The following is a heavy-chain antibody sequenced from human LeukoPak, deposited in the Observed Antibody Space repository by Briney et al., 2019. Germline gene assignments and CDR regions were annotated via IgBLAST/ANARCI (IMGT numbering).Heavy chain of an antibody. CDR2: ISSDGSTT. V-gene: IGHV3-74*01. J-gene: IGHJ4*02. Sequence: RPGGSLRLSCAASGFTFSTYWMLWLRHAPGKGLVWVSRISSDGSTTNYANSVKGRFSISRDNAKNTLYLQMNSLRAEDTAVYYCANAEYYSDSGVDWGQGALVTVSS. CDR3: ANAEYYSDSGVD. CDR1: GFTFSTYW. D-gene: IGHD3-22*01.